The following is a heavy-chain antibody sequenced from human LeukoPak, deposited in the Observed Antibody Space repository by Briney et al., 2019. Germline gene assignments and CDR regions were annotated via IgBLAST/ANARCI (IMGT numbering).Heavy chain of an antibody. CDR3: ARENLLTGAWDDAFDI. CDR2: IYYSGST. Sequence: SETLSLTCTVSGGSISSSSYYWGRIRQPPGKGLEWIGSIYYSGSTYYNPSLKSRVTISVDTSKNQFSLKLSSVTAADTAVYYCARENLLTGAWDDAFDIWGQGTMVTVSS. CDR1: GGSISSSSYY. V-gene: IGHV4-39*07. J-gene: IGHJ3*02. D-gene: IGHD1-26*01.